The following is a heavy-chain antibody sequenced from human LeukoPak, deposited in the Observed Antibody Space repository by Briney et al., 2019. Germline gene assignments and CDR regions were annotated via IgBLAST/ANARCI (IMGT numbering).Heavy chain of an antibody. J-gene: IGHJ5*02. CDR2: IIPILGIA. Sequence: ASVKVSCKASGGTFSSYAISWVRQAPGQGLEWMGRIIPILGIANYAQKFQGRVTMTTDTSTSTAYMELRSLRSDDTAVYYCASNHDYGALGGRWFDPWGQGTLVTVSS. CDR1: GGTFSSYA. D-gene: IGHD4-17*01. CDR3: ASNHDYGALGGRWFDP. V-gene: IGHV1-69*04.